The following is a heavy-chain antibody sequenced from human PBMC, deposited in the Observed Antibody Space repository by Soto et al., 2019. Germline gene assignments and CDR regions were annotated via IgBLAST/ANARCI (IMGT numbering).Heavy chain of an antibody. CDR1: GCTLKDSA. D-gene: IGHD1-26*01. CDR2: STYIGGTP. J-gene: IGHJ4*02. V-gene: IGHV3-64D*06. CDR3: AKDYSHGRFPEY. Sequence: GGSLRLSCSASGCTLKDSAMHWVGQAPGRGLEQVAASTYIGGTPYYADSVKGRFTISRDNSQNTLYLQMSSLRPEDTGVYFCAKDYSHGRFPEYWDPGNLVTVFS.